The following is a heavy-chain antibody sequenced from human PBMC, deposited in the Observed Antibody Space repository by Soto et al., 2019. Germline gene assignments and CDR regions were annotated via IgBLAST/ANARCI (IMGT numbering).Heavy chain of an antibody. V-gene: IGHV1-69*02. CDR2: IIPILGIA. CDR1: GGTFSSYT. D-gene: IGHD6-19*01. CDR3: ARVIAVAGTGYYYYYMDV. J-gene: IGHJ6*03. Sequence: QVQLVQSGAEVKKPGSSVKVSCKASGGTFSSYTISWVRQAPGQGLEWMGRIIPILGIANYAQKFQGRVTITADKSTSTAHMELSSLRSEDTAVYYCARVIAVAGTGYYYYYMDVWGKGTTVTVSS.